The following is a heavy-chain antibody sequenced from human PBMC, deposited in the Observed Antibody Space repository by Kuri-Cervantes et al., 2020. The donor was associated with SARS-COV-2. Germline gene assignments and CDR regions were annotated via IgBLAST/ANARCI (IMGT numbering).Heavy chain of an antibody. V-gene: IGHV4-39*01. CDR2: IFHSGTT. Sequence: GSLRLSCSVSGGSISSDSCYWGWVRQPPGKGLEWIGNIFHSGTTYYNPSLQSRITMSVDTSKNQFPLKLSSVTAADTAVYYCARQMMSSITIFGVVITRNWFDPWGQGTLVTVSS. J-gene: IGHJ5*02. CDR3: ARQMMSSITIFGVVITRNWFDP. D-gene: IGHD3-3*01. CDR1: GGSISSDSCY.